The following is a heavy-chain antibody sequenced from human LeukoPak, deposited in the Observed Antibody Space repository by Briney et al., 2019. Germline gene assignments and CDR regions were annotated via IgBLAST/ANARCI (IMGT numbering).Heavy chain of an antibody. CDR2: ISGSGGST. CDR1: GFTFSSYA. J-gene: IGHJ4*02. V-gene: IGHV3-23*01. Sequence: GGSLRLSCAASGFTFSSYAMSWVRQAPGKGLEWVSAISGSGGSTYYADSVKGRFTISRDNSKNTLYLQMNSLRAEDTAVYYCARSMTKGIAVALGYWGQGTLVTVSS. CDR3: ARSMTKGIAVALGY. D-gene: IGHD6-19*01.